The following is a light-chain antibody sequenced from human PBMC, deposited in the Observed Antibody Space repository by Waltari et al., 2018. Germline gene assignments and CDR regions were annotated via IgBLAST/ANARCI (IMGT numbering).Light chain of an antibody. V-gene: IGLV3-21*02. CDR2: KDA. CDR3: HVWETSRDYQGF. Sequence: SYVLTQPPSVSVAPGQTATITCGGSDIGSKSVHWYPQKAGQAPLLVIYKDADRPSGIPDRFSGSNSANTATLAISRVEAGDEADYYCHVWETSRDYQGFFGTGTKVTVL. CDR1: DIGSKS. J-gene: IGLJ1*01.